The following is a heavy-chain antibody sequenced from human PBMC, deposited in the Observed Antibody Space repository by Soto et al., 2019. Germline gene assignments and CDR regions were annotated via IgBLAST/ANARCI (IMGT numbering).Heavy chain of an antibody. Sequence: SVKVSFKASGGTFSSYAISWVRQAPGQGLEWMGGIIPIFGTANYAQKFQGRVTITADESTSTAYMELSSLRSEDTAVYYCARGSPVFIAAAGRDYFDYWGQGTLVTVSS. J-gene: IGHJ4*02. D-gene: IGHD6-13*01. CDR3: ARGSPVFIAAAGRDYFDY. CDR2: IIPIFGTA. CDR1: GGTFSSYA. V-gene: IGHV1-69*13.